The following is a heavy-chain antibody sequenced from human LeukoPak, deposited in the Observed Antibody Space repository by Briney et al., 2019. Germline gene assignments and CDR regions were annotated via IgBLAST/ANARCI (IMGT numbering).Heavy chain of an antibody. Sequence: SETLSLTCTVSGGPLTISYWSWIRQPPGRGREWVGYIYYTGVANYHPSLAARVSIPLNMSKNLISLNLASVTAADTAVYYCVRGERCGGDCSSRQQWGQGTLVTVSS. D-gene: IGHD2-21*02. J-gene: IGHJ1*01. V-gene: IGHV4-59*13. CDR3: VRGERCGGDCSSRQQ. CDR1: GGPLTISY. CDR2: IYYTGVA.